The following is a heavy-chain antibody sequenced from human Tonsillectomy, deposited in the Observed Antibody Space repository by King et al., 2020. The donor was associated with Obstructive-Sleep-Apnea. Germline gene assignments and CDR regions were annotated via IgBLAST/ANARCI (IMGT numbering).Heavy chain of an antibody. Sequence: VQLVESGAEVKKPGESLKISCKGSGYSFISHWIGWVRQMPGKGLEWMGITSPGDSDTRYSPSFQGQFTISAAKSINTAYLQWSSLKASDTAINFCAGHAPEMATSIKGAFDIWGQGTMVTVS. CDR3: AGHAPEMATSIKGAFDI. CDR1: GYSFISHW. D-gene: IGHD5-24*01. V-gene: IGHV5-51*01. CDR2: TSPGDSDT. J-gene: IGHJ3*02.